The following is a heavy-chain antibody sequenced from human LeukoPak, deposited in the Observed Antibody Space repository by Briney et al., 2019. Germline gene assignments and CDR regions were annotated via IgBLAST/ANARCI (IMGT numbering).Heavy chain of an antibody. CDR3: ARARGGYYDSSGYYQDY. CDR1: GGTFSSYA. V-gene: IGHV1-2*02. CDR2: INPNSGGT. J-gene: IGHJ4*02. Sequence: ASVKVSCKASGGTFSSYAISWVRQAPGQGLEWMGWINPNSGGTNYAQKFQGRVTMTRDTSISTAYMELSRLRSDDTAVYYCARARGGYYDSSGYYQDYWGQGTLVTVSS. D-gene: IGHD3-22*01.